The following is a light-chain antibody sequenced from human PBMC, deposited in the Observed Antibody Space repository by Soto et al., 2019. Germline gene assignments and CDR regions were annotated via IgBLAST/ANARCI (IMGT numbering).Light chain of an antibody. Sequence: DIVMTQSPLSLPVTPGEPASISCRSSQSLLHSNGYNYLDWYLQKPGQSPQLLIYLGSNRASGVPDRFTGSRSGTDFTLKNSRVEAEDVGVYYCMQALQTPLTFGGGTKAEIK. V-gene: IGKV2-28*01. CDR3: MQALQTPLT. J-gene: IGKJ4*01. CDR2: LGS. CDR1: QSLLHSNGYNY.